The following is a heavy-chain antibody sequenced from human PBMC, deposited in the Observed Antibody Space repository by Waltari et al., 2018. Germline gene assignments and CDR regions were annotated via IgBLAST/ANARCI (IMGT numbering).Heavy chain of an antibody. Sequence: GGLVQPGGSLSLSCAASGFTFSSYDMHWVRHATGKGLEWVSAIGTAGDTYYPGSVKGRFTISRENAKNSLYLQMNSLRAGDTAVYYCARGSGSGDSYYGMDVWGQGTTVTVSS. D-gene: IGHD3-10*01. V-gene: IGHV3-13*01. J-gene: IGHJ6*02. CDR1: GFTFSSYD. CDR3: ARGSGSGDSYYGMDV. CDR2: IGTAGDT.